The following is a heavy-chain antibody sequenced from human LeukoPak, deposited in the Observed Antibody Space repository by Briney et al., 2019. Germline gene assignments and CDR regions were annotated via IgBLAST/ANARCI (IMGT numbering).Heavy chain of an antibody. D-gene: IGHD6-19*01. J-gene: IGHJ4*02. Sequence: GGSLRLSCAASRFTLSNYWMSWVRQAPGKGMGWVANIKQDGSETYYVDSVKGRFTISRDNAKNSLSLQMNSLRAEDTAVYYCARQRGSGCLDYWGQGTLVTVSS. CDR1: RFTLSNYW. CDR2: IKQDGSET. V-gene: IGHV3-7*01. CDR3: ARQRGSGCLDY.